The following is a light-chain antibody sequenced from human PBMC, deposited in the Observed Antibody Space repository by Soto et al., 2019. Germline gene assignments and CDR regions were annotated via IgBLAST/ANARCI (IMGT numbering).Light chain of an antibody. Sequence: EIVLTQSPGTLSLSPGERATLSCRASQSVSNNYLAWYQQKPGQAPRLLIYGASSRATGIPDRFSGSGSGTDFTLTISSLEPEDFALYFCQQRSSWPPTFGGGTKVDIK. CDR2: GAS. CDR3: QQRSSWPPT. J-gene: IGKJ4*01. CDR1: QSVSNNY. V-gene: IGKV3-20*01.